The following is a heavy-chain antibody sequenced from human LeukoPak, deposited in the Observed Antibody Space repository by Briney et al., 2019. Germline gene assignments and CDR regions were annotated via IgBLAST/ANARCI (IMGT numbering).Heavy chain of an antibody. CDR2: IYTSGST. V-gene: IGHV4-4*07. D-gene: IGHD3-22*01. Sequence: PSETLSLTCTVSGGSISSYYWSWIRQPAGKGLEWIGRIYTSGSTNYNPSLKSRVTMSVDTSKNQFSLKLSSVTAADTAVYYCARVGDYYDSSRDAFDIWGQGTMVTVSS. J-gene: IGHJ3*02. CDR1: GGSISSYY. CDR3: ARVGDYYDSSRDAFDI.